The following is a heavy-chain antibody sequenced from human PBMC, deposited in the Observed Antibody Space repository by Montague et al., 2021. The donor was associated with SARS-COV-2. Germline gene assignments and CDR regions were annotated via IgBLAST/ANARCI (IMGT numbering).Heavy chain of an antibody. J-gene: IGHJ6*02. CDR3: ARHASYDYSKDLYYYYYYGMDV. CDR1: GGSMSDHY. CDR2: IYYSGST. D-gene: IGHD4-11*01. Sequence: SETLSLTCTVSGGSMSDHYWAWIRQPPGKGLEWIGSIYYSGSTYYNPSXXSRVTISVDTSKNQFSLKLSSVTAADTAVYYCARHASYDYSKDLYYYYYYGMDVWGQGTTVTVSS. V-gene: IGHV4-59*05.